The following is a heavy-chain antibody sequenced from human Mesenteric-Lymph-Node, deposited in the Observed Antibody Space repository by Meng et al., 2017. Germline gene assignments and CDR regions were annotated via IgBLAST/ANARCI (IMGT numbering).Heavy chain of an antibody. V-gene: IGHV1-69*05. D-gene: IGHD3-3*01. CDR2: IIPIFGTA. CDR1: GGTFSSYA. CDR3: ARGGYYDFWSGSATSDYFDY. J-gene: IGHJ4*02. Sequence: SVKVSCKASGGTFSSYAISWVRQAPGQGLEWMGGIIPIFGTANYAQKFQGRVTMTRDTSTSTVYMELSSLRSEDTAVYYCARGGYYDFWSGSATSDYFDYWGQGTLVTVSS.